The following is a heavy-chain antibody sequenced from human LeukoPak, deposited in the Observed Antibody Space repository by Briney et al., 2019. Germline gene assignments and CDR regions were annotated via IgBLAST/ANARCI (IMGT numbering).Heavy chain of an antibody. D-gene: IGHD3-10*01. CDR2: VFYTGTT. V-gene: IGHV4-39*01. J-gene: IGHJ4*02. Sequence: KPSETLSLTCTVSGGSISSSRYYWAWIRQPPGKGLEWIGSVFYTGTTDYNPSLNSRVTISIDTSKNQFSLNLGSVTAADSAFYYCAKYGSGTYWGQGTLVTVSS. CDR3: AKYGSGTY. CDR1: GGSISSSRYY.